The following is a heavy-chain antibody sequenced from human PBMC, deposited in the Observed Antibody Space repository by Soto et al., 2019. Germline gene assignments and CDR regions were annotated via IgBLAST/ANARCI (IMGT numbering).Heavy chain of an antibody. CDR1: GGSISSGGYS. D-gene: IGHD3-10*01. V-gene: IGHV4-30-2*01. Sequence: QLQLQESGSGLVKPSQTLSLTCAVSGGSISSGGYSWSWIRQPPGKGLEWIGYIYHSGSTYYNPSLKSRVTLSVDRSKNQFSLKLSSVTAADTAVYYCARGAVRGVSYFRFDPWGQGTLVTVSS. J-gene: IGHJ5*02. CDR2: IYHSGST. CDR3: ARGAVRGVSYFRFDP.